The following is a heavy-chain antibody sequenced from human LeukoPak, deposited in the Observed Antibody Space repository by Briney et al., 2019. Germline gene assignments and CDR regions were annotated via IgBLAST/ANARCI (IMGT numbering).Heavy chain of an antibody. D-gene: IGHD3-10*01. Sequence: GGSLRLSCAASGFTFRNYGMHWVRLAPGKGLEWVAFIRYDGSIKYYVDSVKGRFTVSRDNSKNTLYLQLNSLRAEDTAVYYCAKDVNVGGDYFDYWGQGTLVTVSS. CDR3: AKDVNVGGDYFDY. CDR2: IRYDGSIK. CDR1: GFTFRNYG. J-gene: IGHJ4*02. V-gene: IGHV3-30*02.